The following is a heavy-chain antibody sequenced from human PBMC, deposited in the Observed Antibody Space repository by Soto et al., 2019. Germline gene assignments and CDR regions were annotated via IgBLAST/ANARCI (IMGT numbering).Heavy chain of an antibody. J-gene: IGHJ6*02. CDR1: GYTFTSYG. CDR2: ISAYNGNT. Sequence: ASVKVSCKASGYTFTSYGISWVRQAPGQGLEWMGWISAYNGNTNYAQKLQGRVTMTTDTSTSTAYMELRSLRSDDTAVYYCARAVLGYCTNGVCYKAYYYGMDVWGQGTTVTVS. V-gene: IGHV1-18*01. CDR3: ARAVLGYCTNGVCYKAYYYGMDV. D-gene: IGHD2-8*01.